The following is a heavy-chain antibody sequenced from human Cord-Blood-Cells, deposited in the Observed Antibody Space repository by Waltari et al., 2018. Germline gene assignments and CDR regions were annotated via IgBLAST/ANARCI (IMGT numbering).Heavy chain of an antibody. D-gene: IGHD6-13*01. V-gene: IGHV4-39*01. Sequence: QLQLQESGPGLVKPSETLSLTCTVSGGSISSSSYYWGWIRQPPGKGLEWIGSIYYSGSTYYNPSLKRRVTISVDSSKSQFSVKLSAVTGADTAVYYCARPYSSSWYRGYFDYWGQGTLVTVSS. CDR1: GGSISSSSYY. J-gene: IGHJ4*02. CDR3: ARPYSSSWYRGYFDY. CDR2: IYYSGST.